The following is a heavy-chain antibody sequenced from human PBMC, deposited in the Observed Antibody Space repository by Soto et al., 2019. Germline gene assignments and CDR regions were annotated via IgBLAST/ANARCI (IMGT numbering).Heavy chain of an antibody. CDR3: AISMDTAMVIT. J-gene: IGHJ4*01. V-gene: IGHV1-2*02. D-gene: IGHD5-18*01. Sequence: XSVKVSCKASVYTFTCYYMHWVRQAPGQGLEWMGWINPNSGGTNYAQKFQGRVTMTRDTSISTAYMELSRLRSDDTAVYYCAISMDTAMVITWGHGTLVTVSS. CDR2: INPNSGGT. CDR1: VYTFTCYY.